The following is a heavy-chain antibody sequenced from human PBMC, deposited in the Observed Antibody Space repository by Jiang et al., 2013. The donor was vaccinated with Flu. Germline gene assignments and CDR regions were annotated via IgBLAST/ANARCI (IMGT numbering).Heavy chain of an antibody. CDR2: IYYSGST. Sequence: IRQPPGKGLEWIGYIYYSGSTNYNPSLKSRVTISVDTSKNQFSLKLSSVTAADTAVYYCARVGSDYGAVDYWGQGTLVTVSS. CDR3: ARVGSDYGAVDY. D-gene: IGHD4-17*01. V-gene: IGHV4-59*01. J-gene: IGHJ4*02.